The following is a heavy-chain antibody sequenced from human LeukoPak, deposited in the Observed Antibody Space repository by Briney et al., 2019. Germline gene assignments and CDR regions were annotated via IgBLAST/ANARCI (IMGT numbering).Heavy chain of an antibody. V-gene: IGHV1-46*01. CDR1: GYTFTSYY. CDR2: INSSGGST. J-gene: IGHJ4*02. CDR3: AREVGGSGWYDY. D-gene: IGHD6-19*01. Sequence: GASVKVSCKASGYTFTSYYMHWVRQAPGQGLEWMGIINSSGGSTSYAQKFQGRVTMTRDTSTSTVYMELSSLRCDDTSVYYLAREVGGSGWYDYWGQGTLVTVSS.